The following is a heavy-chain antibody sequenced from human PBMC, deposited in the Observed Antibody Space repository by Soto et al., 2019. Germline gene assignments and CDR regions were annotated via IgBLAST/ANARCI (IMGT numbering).Heavy chain of an antibody. CDR3: ARDRVMRGNAYYYGMDV. D-gene: IGHD3-10*01. V-gene: IGHV1-69*12. Sequence: QVLLVQSGAEVKKPGSSVRVSCKTSGGTFSSFAISWVRMDPGQGLEWMGVIVPMFAAPTYAQKFQGRVSITADDSTRTAYMELSRLRSADTAVYYCARDRVMRGNAYYYGMDVWGQGTTVTVSS. CDR2: IVPMFAAP. J-gene: IGHJ6*02. CDR1: GGTFSSFA.